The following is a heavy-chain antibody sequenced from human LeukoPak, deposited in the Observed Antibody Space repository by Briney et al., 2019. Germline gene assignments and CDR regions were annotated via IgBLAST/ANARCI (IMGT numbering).Heavy chain of an antibody. D-gene: IGHD6-13*01. J-gene: IGHJ4*02. V-gene: IGHV3-21*01. CDR1: GFIFSAYS. CDR2: ISSSGAYI. CDR3: ARDRGIAATGPTLDY. Sequence: PGRSLRLSCAASGFIFSAYSMNWVRQAPGKGLEWVSAISSSGAYIYYANSVKGRFTISRDNAKNSLYLQINNLRPEDTAVYYCARDRGIAATGPTLDYWGQGTPVTVSS.